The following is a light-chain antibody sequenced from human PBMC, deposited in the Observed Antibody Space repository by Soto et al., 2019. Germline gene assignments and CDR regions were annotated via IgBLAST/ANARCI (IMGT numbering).Light chain of an antibody. V-gene: IGKV3-11*01. CDR1: QSVSRY. J-gene: IGKJ4*02. Sequence: VLTMKTDTLSLSPGERATLSCRASQSVSRYLAWYQQKPGQAPRLLIYDASNRATGIPARFSGSGSGTDFTLTISSLEPEDFAVYYCQQRSILPIT. CDR2: DAS. CDR3: QQRSILPIT.